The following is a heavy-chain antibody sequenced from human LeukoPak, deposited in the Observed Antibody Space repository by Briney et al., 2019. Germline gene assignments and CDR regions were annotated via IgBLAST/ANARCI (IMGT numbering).Heavy chain of an antibody. J-gene: IGHJ4*02. V-gene: IGHV3-7*01. D-gene: IGHD3-10*01. CDR3: ARLFGGVTTFDY. CDR1: GFTFSNYW. CDR2: IQPDGGFA. Sequence: GGSLRLSCVGSGFTFSNYWMSWVRLGPGTGLEWVASIQPDGGFAYYVDSVKGRFPVSRDNARSSVFLQMNSLRAGDTAVYFCARLFGGVTTFDYWGQGALVTVSS.